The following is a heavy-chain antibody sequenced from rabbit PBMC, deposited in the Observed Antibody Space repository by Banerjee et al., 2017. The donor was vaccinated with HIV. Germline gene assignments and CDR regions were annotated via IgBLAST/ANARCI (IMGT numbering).Heavy chain of an antibody. CDR1: GFTFSSYW. D-gene: IGHD6-1*01. CDR2: INTSSGNT. Sequence: QSLEESGGDLVKPGASLTLTCAASGFTFSSYWMCWVRQAPGKGLEWIACINTSSGNTVYASWAKGRFTISRSTSLNTVDLKMTSLTVADTATYFCGRDRDGDAGYGSLALWGPGTLVTVS. J-gene: IGHJ6*01. V-gene: IGHV1S43*01. CDR3: GRDRDGDAGYGSLAL.